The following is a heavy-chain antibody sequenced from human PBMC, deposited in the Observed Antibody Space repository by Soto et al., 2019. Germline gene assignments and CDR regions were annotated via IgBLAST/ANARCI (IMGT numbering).Heavy chain of an antibody. Sequence: QVQLQESGPGLVKPSETLSLTCTVSGGSISSYYWSWIRQPPGQGLEWIGNNYYSGSTNYNPSLTSIVTIPAATSKDPVSRTPSPLTAAAPAVYYCARSTTTVVTSFDYWGQGTLVTVSS. D-gene: IGHD4-17*01. CDR2: NYYSGST. CDR1: GGSISSYY. CDR3: ARSTTTVVTSFDY. V-gene: IGHV4-59*08. J-gene: IGHJ4*02.